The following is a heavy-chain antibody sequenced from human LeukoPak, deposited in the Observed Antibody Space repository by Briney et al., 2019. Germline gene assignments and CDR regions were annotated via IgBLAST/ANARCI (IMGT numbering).Heavy chain of an antibody. J-gene: IGHJ6*02. D-gene: IGHD2-15*01. CDR2: ISGGGAST. Sequence: GGSLRLSCAASGFTFSTYAMSWVRQAPGKGLEWVSGISGGGASTYYADSVKGRFTISRDNSKNMLYLQMNSLRAEDTAVCYCAKDVIASTRQYYYGVGVWGQGTTVTVSS. CDR3: AKDVIASTRQYYYGVGV. CDR1: GFTFSTYA. V-gene: IGHV3-23*01.